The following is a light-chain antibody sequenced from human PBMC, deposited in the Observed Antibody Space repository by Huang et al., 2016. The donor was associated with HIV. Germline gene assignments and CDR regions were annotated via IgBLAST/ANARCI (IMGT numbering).Light chain of an antibody. J-gene: IGKJ5*01. CDR2: GAS. Sequence: EIVMTQSPATLSVSPGERATLSCRASQRVSSYLVWYQQKPGQAPRLLIYGASTRATGSPARFSGSGSGTEFTLTISSLQSEDFAVYYCQQYNNWPLTFGQGTRLEMK. CDR3: QQYNNWPLT. CDR1: QRVSSY. V-gene: IGKV3-15*01.